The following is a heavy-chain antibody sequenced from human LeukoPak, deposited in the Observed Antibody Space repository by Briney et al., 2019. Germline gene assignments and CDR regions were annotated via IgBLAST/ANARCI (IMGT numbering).Heavy chain of an antibody. CDR1: GFTFSSYA. V-gene: IGHV3-23*01. D-gene: IGHD6-13*01. J-gene: IGHJ5*02. CDR3: AKGTPYSSSWYPGWFDP. CDR2: ISGSGGST. Sequence: PGGSLRLSCAASGFTFSSYAMSWVRQAPGKGLEWVSAISGSGGSTYYADSVKGRFTISRDNSKNTLYLQMNGLRAEDTAVYYCAKGTPYSSSWYPGWFDPWGQGTLVTVSS.